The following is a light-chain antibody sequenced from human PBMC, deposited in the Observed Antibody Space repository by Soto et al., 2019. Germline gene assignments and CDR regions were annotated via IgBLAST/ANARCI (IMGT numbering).Light chain of an antibody. Sequence: QAVVTQPASVSGSPGQSITISCTGTSSDVGGYNYVSWYQHHPGKAPKLIIYDVTNRPSGVSNPFSGSKSGNTASLTISGLQPEGEADYYCSSYTTSNTRQIVFGTGTKLTVL. CDR2: DVT. J-gene: IGLJ1*01. CDR3: SSYTTSNTRQIV. CDR1: SSDVGGYNY. V-gene: IGLV2-14*03.